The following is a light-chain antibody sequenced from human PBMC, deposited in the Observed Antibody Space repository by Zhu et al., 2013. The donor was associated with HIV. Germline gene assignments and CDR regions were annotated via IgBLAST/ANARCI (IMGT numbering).Light chain of an antibody. Sequence: EIVLTQSPGTLSLSPGERATLSCRASQSVSSTYLAWYQQKPGQAPRLLIYGASSRATGIPDRFSGSGSGTDFTLTISSLEPEDFAVYYCQQRSSWPPETFGQGTKLEIK. CDR3: QQRSSWPPET. J-gene: IGKJ2*01. CDR1: QSVSSTY. CDR2: GAS. V-gene: IGKV3D-20*02.